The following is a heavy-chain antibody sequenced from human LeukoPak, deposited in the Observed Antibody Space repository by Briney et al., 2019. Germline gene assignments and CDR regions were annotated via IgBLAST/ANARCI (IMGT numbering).Heavy chain of an antibody. Sequence: ASVKVSCKASGYTFTSYAMHWVRQAPGQRLEWTGWINAGNGNTKYSQKFQGRVTITRDTSASTAYMELSSLRSEDTAVYYCARKQQLVRGYYYGMGVWGQGTTVTVSS. CDR3: ARKQQLVRGYYYGMGV. V-gene: IGHV1-3*01. D-gene: IGHD6-13*01. J-gene: IGHJ6*02. CDR2: INAGNGNT. CDR1: GYTFTSYA.